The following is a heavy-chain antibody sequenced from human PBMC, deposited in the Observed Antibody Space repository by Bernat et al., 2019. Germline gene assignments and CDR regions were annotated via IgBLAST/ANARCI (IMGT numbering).Heavy chain of an antibody. D-gene: IGHD5/OR15-5a*01. J-gene: IGHJ4*02. CDR1: GFTFSGDW. V-gene: IGHV3-74*01. Sequence: EVKLVESGGGLIQPGGSLRLSCAASGFTFSGDWMHWVRQVPGKGLVWVSRINGDGTITDYADSVKGRFTISRDNAKNTPYLQMNSLRVEDTAVYYCVRSVSGAAGFFDYWGPGSLVTVSS. CDR3: VRSVSGAAGFFDY. CDR2: INGDGTIT.